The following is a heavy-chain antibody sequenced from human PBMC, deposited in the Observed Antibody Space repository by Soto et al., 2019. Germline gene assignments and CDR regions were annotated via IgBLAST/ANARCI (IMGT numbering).Heavy chain of an antibody. CDR2: ISGSGGST. Sequence: GGSLRLSCAASGFTFSSYAMSWVRQAPGKGLEWVSAISGSGGSTYYADSVKGRFTISRDNSKNTLYLQMNSLRAEDAAVYYCAKGTFDTYYFDYWGQGTLVTVSS. CDR3: AKGTFDTYYFDY. V-gene: IGHV3-23*01. CDR1: GFTFSSYA. D-gene: IGHD3-16*01. J-gene: IGHJ4*02.